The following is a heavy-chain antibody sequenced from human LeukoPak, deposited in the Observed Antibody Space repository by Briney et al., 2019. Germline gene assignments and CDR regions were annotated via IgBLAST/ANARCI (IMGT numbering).Heavy chain of an antibody. V-gene: IGHV3-33*01. J-gene: IGHJ4*02. CDR2: IWYDGSNK. Sequence: GGSLRLSCAASGFTFSSYGMHWVRQAPGKGLEWVAVIWYDGSNKYYADSVKGRFTISRDNSKNTLYLQMNSLRAEDTAVYYCATENEYGDVYFDYWGQGTLVTVSS. CDR1: GFTFSSYG. D-gene: IGHD4-17*01. CDR3: ATENEYGDVYFDY.